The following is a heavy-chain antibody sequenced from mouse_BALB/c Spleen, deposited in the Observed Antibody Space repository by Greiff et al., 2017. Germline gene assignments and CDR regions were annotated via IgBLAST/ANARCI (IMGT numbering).Heavy chain of an antibody. D-gene: IGHD2-1*01. CDR3: ARSHYGNYVFDY. CDR2: ISSGSSTI. Sequence: VQLVESGGGLVQPGGSRKLSCAASGFTFSSFGMHWVRQAPEKGLEWVAYISSGSSTIYYADTVKGRFTISRDNPKNTLFLQMTSLRSEDTAMYYCARSHYGNYVFDYWGQGTTLTVSS. CDR1: GFTFSSFG. J-gene: IGHJ2*01. V-gene: IGHV5-17*02.